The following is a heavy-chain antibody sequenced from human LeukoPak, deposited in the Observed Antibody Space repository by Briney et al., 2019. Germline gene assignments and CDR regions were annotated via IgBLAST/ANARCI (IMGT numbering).Heavy chain of an antibody. Sequence: GSLRLSCAASGFTFSSYAMSWVRQAPGKGLEWVSAISGSGGSTYYADSVKGRFTISRDNSKNTLYLQMNGLRAEDTAVYYCTKDLRIQLWLSESPFDYWGQGTLVTVSS. V-gene: IGHV3-23*01. CDR3: TKDLRIQLWLSESPFDY. D-gene: IGHD5-18*01. CDR1: GFTFSSYA. J-gene: IGHJ4*02. CDR2: ISGSGGST.